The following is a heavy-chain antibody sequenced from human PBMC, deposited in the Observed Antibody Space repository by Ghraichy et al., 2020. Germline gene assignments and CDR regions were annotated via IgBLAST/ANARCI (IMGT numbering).Heavy chain of an antibody. CDR2: IYNSGST. J-gene: IGHJ4*02. CDR3: ARHDWNYGSFDY. D-gene: IGHD1-7*01. Sequence: SETLSLTCTVSGGSISNSSYYWGWIRQPPGKGLEWIGSIYNSGSTYYNPSLKSRVTISVDTSKNQFSLKLSSVTAADTAVYYCARHDWNYGSFDYWGQGTLVTISS. V-gene: IGHV4-39*01. CDR1: GGSISNSSYY.